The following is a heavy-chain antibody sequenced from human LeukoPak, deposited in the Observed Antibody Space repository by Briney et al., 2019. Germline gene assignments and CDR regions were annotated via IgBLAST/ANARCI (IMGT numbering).Heavy chain of an antibody. J-gene: IGHJ4*02. CDR3: ARVPYRSGGSCYLDY. CDR1: GYTFTGYY. V-gene: IGHV1-2*02. D-gene: IGHD2-15*01. CDR2: INPNSGGT. Sequence: GASVKVSCKASGYTFTGYYMHWVRQAPGQGLEWMGWINPNSGGTNYAQKFQGRVTMTRDTSISTAYMELSRLRSDDTAVYYCARVPYRSGGSCYLDYWGQGTLVTVSS.